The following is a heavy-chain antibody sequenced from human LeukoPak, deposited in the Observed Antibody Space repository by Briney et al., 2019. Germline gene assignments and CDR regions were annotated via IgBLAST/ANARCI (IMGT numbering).Heavy chain of an antibody. Sequence: PGGSLRLSCAASGFTFSSYGMHWVRQAPGKGLEWVAFIRYDGSNKYYADSVKGRFTISRDNSKNTLYLQMNSLRAEDTAVYYCAKDSGSSSPGAFDYWGQGTLVTVSS. CDR2: IRYDGSNK. CDR1: GFTFSSYG. CDR3: AKDSGSSSPGAFDY. J-gene: IGHJ4*02. D-gene: IGHD6-13*01. V-gene: IGHV3-30*02.